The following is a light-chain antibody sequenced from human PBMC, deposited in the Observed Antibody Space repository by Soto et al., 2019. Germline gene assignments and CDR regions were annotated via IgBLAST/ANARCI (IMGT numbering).Light chain of an antibody. V-gene: IGKV1-8*01. J-gene: IGKJ1*01. Sequence: RRSPCPPSLSSSTREKVTITFRASQGISSSLAWYQQKPGKAPKLLISAASTLQSGVPSRFSGSGSGTDFTLTISCLQSEDFATYYCQQYYSYPQTFGQGTKVDIK. CDR3: QQYYSYPQT. CDR1: QGISSS. CDR2: AAS.